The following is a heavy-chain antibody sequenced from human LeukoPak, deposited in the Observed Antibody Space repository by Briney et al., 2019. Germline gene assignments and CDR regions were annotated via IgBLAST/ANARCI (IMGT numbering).Heavy chain of an antibody. D-gene: IGHD1-26*01. CDR1: GGSISISRYY. CDR3: ARRSIVGSSYFDY. Sequence: PPETLSLTCTVSGGSISISRYYWGWIRQPPRKGLECIGSIDYSGSSYYYPSLKCRVTISVDTSKHQFSLKLSSVTAADTAVYYCARRSIVGSSYFDYWGQGTLVTVSS. CDR2: IDYSGSS. J-gene: IGHJ4*02. V-gene: IGHV4-39*01.